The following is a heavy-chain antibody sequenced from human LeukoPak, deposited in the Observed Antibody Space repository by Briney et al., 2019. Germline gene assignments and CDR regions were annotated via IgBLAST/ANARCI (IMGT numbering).Heavy chain of an antibody. V-gene: IGHV3-23*01. D-gene: IGHD3-3*01. CDR1: GFTFSSYS. CDR3: AKGLLPWSDYYALFDY. CDR2: ISGSGGST. Sequence: GGSLKLSCAASGFTFSSYSMNWVRQAPGNGLEWVSAISGSGGSTYYADSVKGRFTISRDNSKSTLYLQMNSLRAEDTAVYYCAKGLLPWSDYYALFDYWGQGTLVTVSS. J-gene: IGHJ4*02.